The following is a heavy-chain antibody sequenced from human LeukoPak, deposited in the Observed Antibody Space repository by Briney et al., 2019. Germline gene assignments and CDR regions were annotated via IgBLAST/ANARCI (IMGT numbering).Heavy chain of an antibody. CDR1: GGSFSGYY. Sequence: SETLSLTCAVYGGSFSGYYWSWIRQPPGKGLEWLGEINHSGSTNYNPSLKSRVTISVDTSKNQFSLKLSSVTAADTAVYYCARGLRRYYYYYGMDVWGQGTTVTVSS. V-gene: IGHV4-34*01. CDR2: INHSGST. J-gene: IGHJ6*02. CDR3: ARGLRRYYYYYGMDV.